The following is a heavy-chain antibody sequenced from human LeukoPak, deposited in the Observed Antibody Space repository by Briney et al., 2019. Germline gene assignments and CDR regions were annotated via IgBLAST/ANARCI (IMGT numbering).Heavy chain of an antibody. CDR1: GFTFSSYA. Sequence: GGSLRLSCAASGFTFSSYAMSWVRQAPGKGLEWVSAIRGSGGSTYYADSVKGRFTISRDNSKNTLYLQMNSLRAEDTAVYYCAKDRRIAVAGLNWFDPWGQGTLVTVSS. CDR2: IRGSGGST. V-gene: IGHV3-23*01. J-gene: IGHJ5*02. D-gene: IGHD6-19*01. CDR3: AKDRRIAVAGLNWFDP.